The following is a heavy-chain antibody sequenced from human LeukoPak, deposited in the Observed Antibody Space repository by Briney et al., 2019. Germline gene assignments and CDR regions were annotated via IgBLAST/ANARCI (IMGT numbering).Heavy chain of an antibody. D-gene: IGHD5-12*01. CDR3: AREGVEWLRGSMDV. V-gene: IGHV3-64*01. CDR1: RFTFSSYA. J-gene: IGHJ6*02. Sequence: GGSLRLSCAASRFTFSSYAMHWVRQAPGKGLEYVSAISSNGGRTYYANSVKGRFTISRDNSKNTLYLQMGSLRAEDMAVYYCAREGVEWLRGSMDVWGQGTTVTVSS. CDR2: ISSNGGRT.